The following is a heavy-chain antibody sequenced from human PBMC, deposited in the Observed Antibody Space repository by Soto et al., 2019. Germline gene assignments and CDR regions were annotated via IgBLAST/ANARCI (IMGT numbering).Heavy chain of an antibody. J-gene: IGHJ5*02. D-gene: IGHD3-22*01. CDR2: ISSNGSST. Sequence: GGSLRLSCAASGFTFISYGMGWVRQAPGKGLVWVSGISSNGSSTCYADSVKGRFTISRDNAKNTLYLQMNSLRAEDTAVYYCARGNADSSGYYDWFDPWGQGTLVTVSS. CDR1: GFTFISYG. CDR3: ARGNADSSGYYDWFDP. V-gene: IGHV3-74*01.